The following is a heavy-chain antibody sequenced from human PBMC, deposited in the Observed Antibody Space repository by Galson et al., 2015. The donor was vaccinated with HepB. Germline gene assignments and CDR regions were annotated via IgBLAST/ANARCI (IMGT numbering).Heavy chain of an antibody. V-gene: IGHV3-48*01. CDR1: GFTFSSYS. D-gene: IGHD3-3*01. CDR3: ASDYVGNTYYDFWSGYYRDAFDI. Sequence: SLRLSCAASGFTFSSYSMNWVRQAPGKGLEWVSYISSSSSTIYYADSVKGRFTISRDNAKNSLYLQMNSLRAEDTAVYYCASDYVGNTYYDFWSGYYRDAFDIWGQGTMVTVSS. J-gene: IGHJ3*02. CDR2: ISSSSSTI.